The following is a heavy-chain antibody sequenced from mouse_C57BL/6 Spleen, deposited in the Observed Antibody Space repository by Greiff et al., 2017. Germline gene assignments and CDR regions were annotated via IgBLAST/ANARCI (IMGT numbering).Heavy chain of an antibody. D-gene: IGHD3-2*02. CDR3: AREGTAQATFAY. Sequence: VQLQQSGPVLVKPGASVKMSCKASGYTFTDYYMNWVKQSHGKSLEWIGVINPYNGGTSYNQKFKGKATLTVDKSSSTAYMELNSLTSEDSAVYYCAREGTAQATFAYWGQGTLVTVSA. V-gene: IGHV1-19*01. CDR2: INPYNGGT. J-gene: IGHJ3*01. CDR1: GYTFTDYY.